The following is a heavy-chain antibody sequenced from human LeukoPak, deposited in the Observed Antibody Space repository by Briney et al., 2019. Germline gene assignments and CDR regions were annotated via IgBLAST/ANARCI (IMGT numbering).Heavy chain of an antibody. V-gene: IGHV4-31*03. J-gene: IGHJ4*02. CDR3: ARGGGYSYGYIPFDQ. D-gene: IGHD5-18*01. CDR1: GGSISSGGYY. CDR2: IYHSGST. Sequence: PSQTLSLTCTVSGGSISSGGYYWSWIRQHPGKGLEWIGYIYHSGSTDYNPSLRSRVTISVDTSKNQFSLKLNSVTAADTAVYYCARGGGYSYGYIPFDQWGQGTLVTVSS.